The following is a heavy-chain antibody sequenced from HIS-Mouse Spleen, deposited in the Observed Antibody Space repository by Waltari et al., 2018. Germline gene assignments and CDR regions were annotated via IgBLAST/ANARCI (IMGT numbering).Heavy chain of an antibody. J-gene: IGHJ2*01. CDR3: AREIPYSSSWYDWYVDL. Sequence: QLQLQESGPGLVKPSETLSLTCTVSGGSISSSSYYWGWIRQPPGKGLEWIGSIYYSGSTYYNQSVKSRVTISVDKAKNQFSLKLSSVTAADTAVYYCAREIPYSSSWYDWYVDLWGRGTLVTVSS. CDR1: GGSISSSSYY. D-gene: IGHD6-13*01. V-gene: IGHV4-39*07. CDR2: IYYSGST.